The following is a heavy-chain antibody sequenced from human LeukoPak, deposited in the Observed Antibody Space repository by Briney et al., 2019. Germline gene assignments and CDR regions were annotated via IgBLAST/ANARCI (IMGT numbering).Heavy chain of an antibody. CDR2: IQYDDSEK. CDR3: AKDIIGYYRPFEY. V-gene: IGHV3-30*02. Sequence: GGSLRLSCAASGFTFSTSGMHWVRQAPGKGLEWVAFIQYDDSEKYYADSVKGRCTISRDNSKNTVYLQMNSLRAEDTAVYYCAKDIIGYYRPFEYWGQGTLVTVSS. D-gene: IGHD3-22*01. CDR1: GFTFSTSG. J-gene: IGHJ4*02.